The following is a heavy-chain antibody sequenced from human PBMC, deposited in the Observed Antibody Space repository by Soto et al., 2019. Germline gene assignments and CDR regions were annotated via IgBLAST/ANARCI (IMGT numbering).Heavy chain of an antibody. V-gene: IGHV1-18*01. J-gene: IGHJ6*02. CDR1: GYTFTSYG. D-gene: IGHD3-3*01. CDR2: ISAYNGNT. CDR3: GREEGWSGYYILNYYYYGMDV. Sequence: GASVKVSCKASGYTFTSYGISWVRQAPGQGLEWMGWISAYNGNTNYAQKLQGRVTMTTDTSTSTAYMELRSLRSDDTAVYYCGREEGWSGYYILNYYYYGMDVRGQGTTVTVSS.